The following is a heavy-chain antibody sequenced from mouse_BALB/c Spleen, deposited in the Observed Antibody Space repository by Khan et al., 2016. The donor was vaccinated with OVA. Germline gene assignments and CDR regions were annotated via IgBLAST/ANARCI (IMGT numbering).Heavy chain of an antibody. D-gene: IGHD1-1*01. CDR2: IKYSGST. V-gene: IGHV3-2*02. CDR1: GYAITSDYA. J-gene: IGHJ2*01. Sequence: EVQLQEPGPGLVKPSQSLSLTCTVTGYAITSDYAWNWIRQFPGNKLEWMGYIKYSGSTSYNPSLKSRISITRDTSKNQFFLQLKSVTSEDTATYYCARSGTISTVVVTDFDFWGQGTTLTVSS. CDR3: ARSGTISTVVVTDFDF.